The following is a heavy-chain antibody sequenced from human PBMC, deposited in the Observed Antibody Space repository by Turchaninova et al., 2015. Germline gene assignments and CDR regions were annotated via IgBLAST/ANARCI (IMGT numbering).Heavy chain of an antibody. CDR1: GYSISSDYY. V-gene: IGHV4-38-2*02. Sequence: QVQLQESGPGLVKPSETLSLTGTVCGYSISSDYYWGWSRQPPGKGLEWIGSIYDSERTYYNPSLTSRVTMSIDTSKNQFSLKLNSVTAADTAVYYCARRPLHSSGYFDYWGQGTLVTVSS. CDR2: IYDSERT. D-gene: IGHD6-19*01. J-gene: IGHJ4*02. CDR3: ARRPLHSSGYFDY.